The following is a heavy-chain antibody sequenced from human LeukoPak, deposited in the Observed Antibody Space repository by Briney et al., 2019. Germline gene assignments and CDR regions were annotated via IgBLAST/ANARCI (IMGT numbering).Heavy chain of an antibody. J-gene: IGHJ1*01. CDR1: GFTSSNYG. D-gene: IGHD6-6*01. CDR2: IRYDGSNK. V-gene: IGHV3-30*02. CDR3: VKRDIQYTSSSGGTFQH. Sequence: GGSLRLSCAVSGFTSSNYGMHWVRQAPGKGLEWVTFIRYDGSNKYYADSVKGRFTVSRDNSKNTLYLQMNSLRPEDTAVYNCVKRDIQYTSSSGGTFQHWGQGTLVTVSS.